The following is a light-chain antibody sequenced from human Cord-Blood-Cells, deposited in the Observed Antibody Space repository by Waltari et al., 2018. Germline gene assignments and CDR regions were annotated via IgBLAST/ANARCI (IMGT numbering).Light chain of an antibody. CDR2: DVS. V-gene: IGLV2-14*01. J-gene: IGLJ3*02. CDR3: SSYTSSSTWV. Sequence: QSALTQPASVSGSPGQSITISCTGTSSDGGGYNYVPWYQQHPGKAPNLMIYDVSNRPSGVSNRFSGSKSGNTASLTISGLQAEDEADYYCSSYTSSSTWVFGGGTKLTVL. CDR1: SSDGGGYNY.